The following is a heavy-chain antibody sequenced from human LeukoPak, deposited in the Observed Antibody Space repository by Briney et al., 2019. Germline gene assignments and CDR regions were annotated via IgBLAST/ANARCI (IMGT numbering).Heavy chain of an antibody. D-gene: IGHD2-8*01. Sequence: SETLSLTCTVSGGSLSNYYWSWIRQPPGKGLEWIGYIHYSGSTKYDPSLKSRVSISVDRSNNQFSLKLSSVTAADTAVYYCARGVLLKGGFDMWGQGTIVTVSA. CDR1: GGSLSNYY. CDR3: ARGVLLKGGFDM. J-gene: IGHJ3*02. V-gene: IGHV4-59*01. CDR2: IHYSGST.